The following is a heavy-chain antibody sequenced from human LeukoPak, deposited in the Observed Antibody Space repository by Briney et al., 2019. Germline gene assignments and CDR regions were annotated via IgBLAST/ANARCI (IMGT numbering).Heavy chain of an antibody. CDR2: IYYSGST. V-gene: IGHV4-59*01. J-gene: IGHJ3*02. Sequence: SETLSLTCTVSGDSISSYYWSWIRQPPGKGLEWIGYIYYSGSTNYNPSLKSRVTISVDTSKNQFSLKLSSVTAADTAVYYCARGYCSGGSCHDAFDIWGQGTMVTVSS. CDR1: GDSISSYY. CDR3: ARGYCSGGSCHDAFDI. D-gene: IGHD2-15*01.